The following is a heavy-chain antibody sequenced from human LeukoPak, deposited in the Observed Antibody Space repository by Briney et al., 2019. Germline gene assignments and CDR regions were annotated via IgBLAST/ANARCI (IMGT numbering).Heavy chain of an antibody. V-gene: IGHV4-4*07. CDR2: IYTSGST. J-gene: IGHJ4*02. D-gene: IGHD3-16*01. Sequence: SETLSLTCTVSGGSISNFYWSWIRQPAGKTLEWIGRIYTSGSTNYNPSLKSRVTMSVDTSKNQFSLKLSSVTAADTAVYYCARQPSITFGGVFFDYWGQGTLVTVSS. CDR3: ARQPSITFGGVFFDY. CDR1: GGSISNFY.